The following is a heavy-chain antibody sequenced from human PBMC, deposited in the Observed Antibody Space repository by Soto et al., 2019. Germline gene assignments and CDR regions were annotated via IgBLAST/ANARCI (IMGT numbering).Heavy chain of an antibody. CDR3: ARTTAVPNSLRSRYFFDY. Sequence: SETLSLTCSVSGGSVSDKTYYWSWIRQPPGKRLEWIGYVYYSGTTNYNPSLKSRVTISVYLSKNQFSLRLSSVTTEDTALYYCARTTAVPNSLRSRYFFDYWGQGTLVTVS. V-gene: IGHV4-61*01. J-gene: IGHJ4*02. D-gene: IGHD4-17*01. CDR1: GGSVSDKTYY. CDR2: VYYSGTT.